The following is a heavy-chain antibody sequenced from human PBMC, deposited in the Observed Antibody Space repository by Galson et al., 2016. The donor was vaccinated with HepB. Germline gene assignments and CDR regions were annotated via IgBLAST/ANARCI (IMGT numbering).Heavy chain of an antibody. Sequence: SLRLSCAASGFTLSSHVMRWVRQAPGKGLGWVSSISAGDGNTHYADSVKGRFTISRDNSKNTLYLQMNSLRAEDTAVYYCAKAPAGSWRTSDHWGQGTLVTVSS. CDR3: AKAPAGSWRTSDH. CDR1: GFTLSSHV. CDR2: ISAGDGNT. V-gene: IGHV3-23*01. J-gene: IGHJ4*02. D-gene: IGHD6-6*01.